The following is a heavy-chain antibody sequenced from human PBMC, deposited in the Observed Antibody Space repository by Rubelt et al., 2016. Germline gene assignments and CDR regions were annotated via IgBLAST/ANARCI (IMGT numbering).Heavy chain of an antibody. CDR3: AHTTASRNYAMDV. Sequence: QVTLRESGPALVKPTQTLTLTCTFSGFSLSTSGMCVSWIRQPPGKALEWLARVDWDDDKYYSTSLKTRLTNPKDTTKKPVVLTMTDMDPVDTATYYCAHTTASRNYAMDVWGQGTTVTVSS. D-gene: IGHD1-14*01. CDR1: GFSLSTSGMC. V-gene: IGHV2-70*15. J-gene: IGHJ6*02. CDR2: VDWDDDK.